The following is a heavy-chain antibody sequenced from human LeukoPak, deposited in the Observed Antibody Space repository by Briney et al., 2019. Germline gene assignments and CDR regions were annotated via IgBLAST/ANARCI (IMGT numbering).Heavy chain of an antibody. CDR2: IYYSGST. J-gene: IGHJ6*03. CDR1: GGSISSYY. CDR3: ARDPTYYYDSRGYRDPYYYMDV. D-gene: IGHD3-22*01. Sequence: PSETLSLTCTVSGGSISSYYWSWIRQPPGKGLEWIGYIYYSGSTNYNPSLKSRVTISVDTSKNQFSLKLSSVTAADTAVYYCARDPTYYYDSRGYRDPYYYMDVSGKGTTVTLSS. V-gene: IGHV4-59*01.